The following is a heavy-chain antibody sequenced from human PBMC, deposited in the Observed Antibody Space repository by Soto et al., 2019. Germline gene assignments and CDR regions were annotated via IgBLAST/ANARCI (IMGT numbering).Heavy chain of an antibody. Sequence: SETLSLTCAVSGGSISSGGYSWSWIRQPPGKGLEWIGYIYHSGSTYYNPSLKSRVTISVDRSKNQFSLKLSSVTAADTAVYYCARGRYYGSGPVSYWGQGTLVTVSS. V-gene: IGHV4-30-2*01. CDR2: IYHSGST. CDR3: ARGRYYGSGPVSY. CDR1: GGSISSGGYS. J-gene: IGHJ4*02. D-gene: IGHD3-10*01.